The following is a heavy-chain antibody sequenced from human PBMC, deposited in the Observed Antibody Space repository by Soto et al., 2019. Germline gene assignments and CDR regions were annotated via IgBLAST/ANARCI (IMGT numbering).Heavy chain of an antibody. V-gene: IGHV3-30*18. CDR3: AKDYRIFIHYYGMDV. J-gene: IGHJ6*02. CDR1: GFTFSSYG. CDR2: ISYDGSNK. D-gene: IGHD3-3*01. Sequence: QVQLVESGGGVVQPGRSLRLSCAASGFTFSSYGMHWVRQAPGKGLEWVAVISYDGSNKYYADSVKGRFTISRDNSKNTLYRQMNSLRAEDTAVYYCAKDYRIFIHYYGMDVWGQGTTVTVSS.